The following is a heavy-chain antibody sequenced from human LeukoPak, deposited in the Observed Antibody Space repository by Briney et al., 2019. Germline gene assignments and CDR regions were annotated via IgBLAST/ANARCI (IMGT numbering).Heavy chain of an antibody. CDR2: IKPGGSTT. CDR3: ARDPPTGRTKLDY. D-gene: IGHD1-1*01. V-gene: IGHV3-74*01. J-gene: IGHJ4*02. CDR1: GFTFSNYW. Sequence: GGSLRLSCAASGFTFSNYWMHWVRQIPGKGLVWVARIKPGGSTTAYADSVRGRFTISRDNAKNALYLQMNSLRAEDTAVYFCARDPPTGRTKLDYWGQGTLVTVSS.